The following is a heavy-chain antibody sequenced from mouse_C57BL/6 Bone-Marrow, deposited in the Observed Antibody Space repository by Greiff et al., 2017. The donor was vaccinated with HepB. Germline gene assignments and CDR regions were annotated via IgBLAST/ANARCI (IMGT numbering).Heavy chain of an antibody. CDR1: GYTFTDYY. Sequence: VQLKGSGPVLVKPGASVKMSCKASGYTFTDYYMNWVKQSHGKSLEWIGVINPYNGGTSYNQKFKGKATLTVDKSSSTAYMELNSLTSEDSAVYYCARSNYGTWFAYWGQGTLVTVSA. CDR3: ARSNYGTWFAY. CDR2: INPYNGGT. J-gene: IGHJ3*01. D-gene: IGHD1-1*01. V-gene: IGHV1-19*01.